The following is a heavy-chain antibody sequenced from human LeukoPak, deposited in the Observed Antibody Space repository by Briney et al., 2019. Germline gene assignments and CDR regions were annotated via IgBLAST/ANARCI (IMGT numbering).Heavy chain of an antibody. V-gene: IGHV2-70*11. CDR1: GFSRSTMGMC. CDR2: IDWDDDK. D-gene: IGHD3-22*01. Sequence: SGPALVKPTQTLTLTCTFTGFSRSTMGMCVSWIRQPPGKALEWLARIDWDDDKYYSTSLKTRLTISNDTSKNQVVLTMTNMDPVDTATYYCARIAKKNYYDSSGYFDSWGQGTLVTVSS. J-gene: IGHJ4*02. CDR3: ARIAKKNYYDSSGYFDS.